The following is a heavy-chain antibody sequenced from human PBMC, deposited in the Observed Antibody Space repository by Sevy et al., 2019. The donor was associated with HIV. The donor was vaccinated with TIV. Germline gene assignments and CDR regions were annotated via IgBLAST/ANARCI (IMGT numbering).Heavy chain of an antibody. V-gene: IGHV3-48*01. CDR3: ARAGGDCYSKNECWFVS. Sequence: GGSLRLSCAASGFTFSAYSMNWVRQAPGKGLEWVSYISSSSGTLYYADSVKGQLTISRDNAKSSLYLQMNGLRAEDTAVYYCARAGGDCYSKNECWFVSWGQGTLVTVSS. J-gene: IGHJ5*01. D-gene: IGHD2-21*01. CDR1: GFTFSAYS. CDR2: ISSSSGTL.